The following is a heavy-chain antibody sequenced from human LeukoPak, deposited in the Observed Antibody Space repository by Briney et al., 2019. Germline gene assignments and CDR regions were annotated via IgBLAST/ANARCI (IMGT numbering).Heavy chain of an antibody. V-gene: IGHV4-39*01. Sequence: SETLSLTCTVSGGSISSSSYYWGWIRQPPGKGLEWIGSIYYSGSTYYNPSLKSRVTISVDTSKNQFSLKLSSVTAADTAVYYCARQSLADYYDSSGPLWGKETLVTVSS. CDR1: GGSISSSSYY. J-gene: IGHJ4*02. D-gene: IGHD3-22*01. CDR3: ARQSLADYYDSSGPL. CDR2: IYYSGST.